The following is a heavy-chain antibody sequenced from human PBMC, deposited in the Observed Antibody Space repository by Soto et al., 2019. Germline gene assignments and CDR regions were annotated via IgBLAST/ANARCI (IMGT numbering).Heavy chain of an antibody. V-gene: IGHV3-53*01. D-gene: IGHD6-19*01. CDR2: IYSGGST. Sequence: GWSLRLSCAASGFTVSSNYMSLVRQAPGKGLEWVSVIYSGGSTYYADSVKGRFTISRDNSKNTLYLQMNSLRAEDTAVYYCASLPPIAVAGGRYYGMEVWGQGTTVTVSS. CDR3: ASLPPIAVAGGRYYGMEV. CDR1: GFTVSSNY. J-gene: IGHJ6*02.